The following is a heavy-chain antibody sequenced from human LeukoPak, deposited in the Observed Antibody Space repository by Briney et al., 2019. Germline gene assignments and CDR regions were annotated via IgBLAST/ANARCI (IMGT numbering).Heavy chain of an antibody. J-gene: IGHJ4*02. D-gene: IGHD3-22*01. CDR1: GFTFSSYA. CDR2: ISGSGGST. V-gene: IGHV3-23*01. CDR3: ANRYSSGCYPNYYFDY. Sequence: PGGSLRLSCAASGFTFSSYAMSWVRQAPGKGLEWVSAISGSGGSTYYADSVKGRFTISRDNSKNTLYLQMNSLRAEDTAVYYCANRYSSGCYPNYYFDYWGQGTLVTVSS.